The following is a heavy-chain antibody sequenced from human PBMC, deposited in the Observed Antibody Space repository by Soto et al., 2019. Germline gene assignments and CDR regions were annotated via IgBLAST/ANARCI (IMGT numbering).Heavy chain of an antibody. CDR1: GLIFSDVW. V-gene: IGHV3-15*01. CDR3: TTSNLGVDF. CDR2: IKTKPDDETI. Sequence: PGGSLRLSCAASGLIFSDVWMTWVRQAPGKGLEWVGRIKTKPDDETIDYAAPVRGRFTISRDDSKNTLYLQMTSLTPDDTGVYYCTTSNLGVDFWGPGTLVTVSS. J-gene: IGHJ4*02. D-gene: IGHD1-1*01.